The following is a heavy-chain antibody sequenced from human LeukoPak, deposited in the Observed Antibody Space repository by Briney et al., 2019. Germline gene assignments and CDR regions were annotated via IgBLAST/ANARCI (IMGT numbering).Heavy chain of an antibody. V-gene: IGHV4-39*01. D-gene: IGHD3-10*01. CDR3: ARRRGVMSYYFDY. CDR1: GGSISSSSYY. J-gene: IGHJ4*02. Sequence: SETLSLTCTVSGGSISSSSYYWGWSRQPPGKGLEWIGSIYYSGSTYYNPSLKSRVTISVDTSKNQFSLKLSSVTAADTAVYYCARRRGVMSYYFDYWGQGTLVTVSS. CDR2: IYYSGST.